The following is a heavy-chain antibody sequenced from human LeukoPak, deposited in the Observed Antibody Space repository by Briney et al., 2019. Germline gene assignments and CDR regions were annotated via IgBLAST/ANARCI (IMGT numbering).Heavy chain of an antibody. D-gene: IGHD1-26*01. J-gene: IGHJ4*02. CDR2: SDINSGSM. CDR1: GFTIRTFS. V-gene: IGHV3-21*01. CDR3: GRYGGVGATPDY. Sequence: GGSLRLSCAASGFTIRTFSMNWVRQAPGKGLEWVSSSDINSGSMYYSDSVKGGFTISRDNTKTSLYLQMNSLRAEDTGVYYGGRYGGVGATPDYWGQGTLVTVS.